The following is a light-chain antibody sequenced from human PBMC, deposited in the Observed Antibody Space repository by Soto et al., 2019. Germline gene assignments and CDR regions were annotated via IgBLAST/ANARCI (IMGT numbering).Light chain of an antibody. V-gene: IGKV2-30*02. CDR3: MQGTHWPYT. Sequence: DVVMTQSPLSLPVTLGQPASISCRSSQSLVHGDGNTYLNWVQPRTGQSPRSVNYKVSNRDSGVPARFSVSVSVTDFTLKISRVEAEAIGVYYCMQGTHWPYTFGQGTKLEIK. CDR2: KVS. CDR1: QSLVHGDGNTY. J-gene: IGKJ2*01.